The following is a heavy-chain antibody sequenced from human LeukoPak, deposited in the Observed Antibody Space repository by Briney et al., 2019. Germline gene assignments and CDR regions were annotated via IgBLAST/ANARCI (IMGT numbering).Heavy chain of an antibody. Sequence: GGSLRLSCAASGFTVSSKYMGWARQAPGKGLEWVSIIFSGNNAYYVDSVKGRFTISRDNSKNTLYLQMNSLRAEDTAVYYCAREGYYDSSSDYWGQGTLVTVSS. CDR3: AREGYYDSSSDY. J-gene: IGHJ4*02. D-gene: IGHD3-22*01. V-gene: IGHV3-53*05. CDR2: IFSGNNA. CDR1: GFTVSSKY.